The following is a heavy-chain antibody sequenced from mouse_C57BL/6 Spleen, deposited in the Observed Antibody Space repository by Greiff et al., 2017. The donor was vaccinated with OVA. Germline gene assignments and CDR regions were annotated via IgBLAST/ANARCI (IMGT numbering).Heavy chain of an antibody. J-gene: IGHJ1*03. CDR3: ARSGYDYDWYFDV. D-gene: IGHD2-4*01. CDR2: IDPNRGGT. CDR1: GYTFTSYW. Sequence: QVQLQQPGAELVKPGASVKLSCKASGYTFTSYWMHWVKQRPGRGLEWIGRIDPNRGGTKYNEKFKSKATLTVDKPSSTAYMQLSSLTSEDSAVYYCARSGYDYDWYFDVWGTGTTVTVSS. V-gene: IGHV1-72*01.